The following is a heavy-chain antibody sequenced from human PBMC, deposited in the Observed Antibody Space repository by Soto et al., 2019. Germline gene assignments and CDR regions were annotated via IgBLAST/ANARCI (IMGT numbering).Heavy chain of an antibody. CDR3: ARGPPYYDLRLVV. CDR1: GFYFRSYW. V-gene: IGHV3-74*01. Sequence: GGSLRLSCAASGFYFRSYWMHWVRQAPGKGLVWVSRINTDGSDTSYADSVKGRFTISRDNSKNTLYLQMNSLRAEDTAVYYCARGPPYYDLRLVVWGQGTTVTVSS. D-gene: IGHD3-3*01. J-gene: IGHJ6*02. CDR2: INTDGSDT.